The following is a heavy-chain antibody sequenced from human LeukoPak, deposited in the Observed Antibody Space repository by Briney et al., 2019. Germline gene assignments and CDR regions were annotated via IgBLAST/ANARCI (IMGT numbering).Heavy chain of an antibody. D-gene: IGHD2-21*02. CDR3: ARFVGVTSADS. V-gene: IGHV3-21*01. J-gene: IGHJ4*02. CDR1: GFTFSSYS. CDR2: ISSSSNYI. Sequence: PGGSLRLSCAASGFTFSSYSMNWVRQAPGKGLEWVSSISSSSNYIYYADSVKGRFTISRDNAKNSLYLQMNSPRAEDTAVYYCARFVGVTSADSWGQGTLVTVSS.